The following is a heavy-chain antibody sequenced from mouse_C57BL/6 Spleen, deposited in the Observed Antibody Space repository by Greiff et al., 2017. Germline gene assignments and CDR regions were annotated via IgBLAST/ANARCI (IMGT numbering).Heavy chain of an antibody. V-gene: IGHV1-26*01. CDR2: INPNNGGT. CDR1: GYTFTDYY. Sequence: VQLQQSGPELVKPGASVKISCKASGYTFTDYYMNWVKQSHGKSLEWIGDINPNNGGTSYNQKFKGKATLTVDKSSSTAYMELRILTSEDSAVYYCAREDWYFEVWGTETTVTVAS. CDR3: AREDWYFEV. J-gene: IGHJ1*03.